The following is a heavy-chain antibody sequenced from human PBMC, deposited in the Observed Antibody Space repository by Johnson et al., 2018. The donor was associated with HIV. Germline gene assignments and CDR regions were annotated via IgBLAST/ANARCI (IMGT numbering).Heavy chain of an antibody. J-gene: IGHJ3*02. CDR1: GFTFSSYA. CDR3: ARDDTMMHGFDI. CDR2: ISYDGSDK. Sequence: QVQLVESGGGVVQPGRSLRLSCAASGFTFSSYAMHWVRQAPGKGLEWVAVISYDGSDKYHADSVKGRFTISRDNSKNTLYLQMNSLRAEDTAVYYCARDDTMMHGFDIWGQGTMVTVSS. V-gene: IGHV3-30*14. D-gene: IGHD3-22*01.